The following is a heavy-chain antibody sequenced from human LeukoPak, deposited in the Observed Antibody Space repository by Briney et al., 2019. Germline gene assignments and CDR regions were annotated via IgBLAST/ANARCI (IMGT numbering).Heavy chain of an antibody. V-gene: IGHV3-30*18. Sequence: GGSLRLSCAASGFPFSSYNMNWVRQAPGKGLEWVAVISYDGSDKYYADSVKGRFTISRDNSKNTLSLEMNSLRAEDTAMYYCAKGLTDFDLWGRGTLVTVSS. CDR1: GFPFSSYN. J-gene: IGHJ2*01. CDR2: ISYDGSDK. CDR3: AKGLTDFDL.